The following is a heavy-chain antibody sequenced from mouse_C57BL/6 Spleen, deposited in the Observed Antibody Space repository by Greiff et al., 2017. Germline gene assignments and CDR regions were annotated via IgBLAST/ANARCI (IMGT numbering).Heavy chain of an antibody. D-gene: IGHD1-1*01. Sequence: QVQLQQSGPELVKPGASVKISCKASGYAFSSSWMNWVKQRPGKGLEWIGRIYPGDGDTNYNGKFKGKATLTAYKSSSTAYMQLSSLTSEDSAVYFCAREFYYYGSSPYAMDYWGQGTSVTVSS. CDR1: GYAFSSSW. CDR2: IYPGDGDT. V-gene: IGHV1-82*01. CDR3: AREFYYYGSSPYAMDY. J-gene: IGHJ4*01.